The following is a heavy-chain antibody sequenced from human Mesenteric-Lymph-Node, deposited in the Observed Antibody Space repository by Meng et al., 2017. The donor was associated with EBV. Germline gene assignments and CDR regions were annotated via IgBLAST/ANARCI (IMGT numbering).Heavy chain of an antibody. CDR1: GGSFSGFY. CDR2: INHRRDT. D-gene: IGHD3-10*01. CDR3: GGGYISGVPDFDY. J-gene: IGHJ4*02. Sequence: QLQESGPGLVKPSETLSLTCAVSGGSFSGFYWSWIRQSPGKGLEWIGEINHRRDTNYHPSLKSRVTISLDASKNQFSLKLTSVTAADTAVYYCGGGYISGVPDFDYWGQGTLVTVSS. V-gene: IGHV4-34*01.